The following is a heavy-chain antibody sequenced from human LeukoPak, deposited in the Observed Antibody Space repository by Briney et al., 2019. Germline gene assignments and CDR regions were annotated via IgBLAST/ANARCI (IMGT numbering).Heavy chain of an antibody. J-gene: IGHJ4*02. V-gene: IGHV3-20*04. Sequence: GGSLRLSCAASGFTFDDYGMSWVRQAPGKGLEWVSGINWNGGSTGYADSVKGRFTISRDNAKNSLYLQMNSLRAEDTALYYCARDDSSSWWGYFDYWGKGTLVTVSS. CDR3: ARDDSSSWWGYFDY. CDR1: GFTFDDYG. CDR2: INWNGGST. D-gene: IGHD6-13*01.